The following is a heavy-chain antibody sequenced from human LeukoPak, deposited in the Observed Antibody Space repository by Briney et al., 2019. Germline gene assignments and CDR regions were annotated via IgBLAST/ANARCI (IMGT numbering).Heavy chain of an antibody. J-gene: IGHJ4*02. CDR2: IYYTGNT. V-gene: IGHV4-59*01. Sequence: KPSETLSLTRTVSGGSIRSSYWSWIRQPPGKGLEWIGYIYYTGNTNYNPSLKSRVTMSVDTSKNQFSLKLSSVTAADTAVYYCVASGGDYSYGFRFDYWGQGTLVTVSS. D-gene: IGHD5-18*01. CDR1: GGSIRSSY. CDR3: VASGGDYSYGFRFDY.